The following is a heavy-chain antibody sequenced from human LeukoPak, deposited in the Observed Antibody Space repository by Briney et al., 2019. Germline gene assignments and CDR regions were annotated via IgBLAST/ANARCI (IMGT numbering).Heavy chain of an antibody. D-gene: IGHD2-15*01. CDR2: ISGSGGST. CDR1: GFTFSSYA. J-gene: IGHJ4*02. CDR3: AKDGHIVVVVAATWGYFDY. Sequence: GGSLRLSCAASGFTFSSYAMSWVRQAPGKGLEWVSAISGSGGSTYYADSVKGRFTISRDNSKNTLYLQMYSLRAEDTAVYYCAKDGHIVVVVAATWGYFDYWGQGTLVTVSS. V-gene: IGHV3-23*01.